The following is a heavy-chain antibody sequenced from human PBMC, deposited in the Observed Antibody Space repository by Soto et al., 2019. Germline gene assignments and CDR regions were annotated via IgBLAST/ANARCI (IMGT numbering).Heavy chain of an antibody. CDR3: ARYPKAYCGGDCYFDY. D-gene: IGHD2-21*02. J-gene: IGHJ4*02. CDR1: GGSISSSSYY. Sequence: QLQLQESGPGLVKPSETLSLTCTVSGGSISSSSYYWGWIRQPPGKGLEWIGSIYYSGSTYYNPSLKSRFTISVDTSKNQFSLKLSSVTAADTAVYYCARYPKAYCGGDCYFDYWGQGTLVTVSS. V-gene: IGHV4-39*01. CDR2: IYYSGST.